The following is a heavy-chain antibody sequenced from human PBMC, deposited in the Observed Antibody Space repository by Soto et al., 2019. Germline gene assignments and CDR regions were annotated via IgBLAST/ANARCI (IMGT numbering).Heavy chain of an antibody. Sequence: QVHLQESGPGLVRPSQTLSLTCSVSGGSVNTASYYWTWIRQSPGKGLEWIGYIYCRGSTSYNPSLRGRVTISLDTSTNEFSLNLRSVTAADTAVYYCAREGAALPDPFDHWGRGTLVTVTS. J-gene: IGHJ4*02. CDR3: AREGAALPDPFDH. CDR1: GGSVNTASYY. CDR2: IYCRGST. V-gene: IGHV4-30-4*01. D-gene: IGHD6-6*01.